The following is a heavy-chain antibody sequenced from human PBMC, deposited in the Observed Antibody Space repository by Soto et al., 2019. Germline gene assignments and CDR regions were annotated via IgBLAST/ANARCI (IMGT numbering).Heavy chain of an antibody. CDR3: AILLDIVVVPAAMIDAFDI. D-gene: IGHD2-2*01. CDR2: IIPIFGTA. CDR1: GGTFSSYA. Sequence: SVKVSCKASGGTFSSYAISWVRQAPGQGLEWMGGIIPIFGTANYAQKLQGRVTITADESTSTAYMELSSLRSEDTAVYYCAILLDIVVVPAAMIDAFDIWGQGKMVTFSS. J-gene: IGHJ3*02. V-gene: IGHV1-69*13.